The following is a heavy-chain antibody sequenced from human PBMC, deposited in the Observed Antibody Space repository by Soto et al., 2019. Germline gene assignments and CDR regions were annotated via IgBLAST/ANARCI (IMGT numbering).Heavy chain of an antibody. Sequence: QVQLVQSGAEEKKPGASVKVSCKASGYTFTSYAMHWVRQAPGQRLEWMGWINAGNGNTKYSQKFQGRVTITRDTSASTAYMELSSLRSEDTAVYYCARSIVVVTALYYWGQVTLVTVSS. CDR1: GYTFTSYA. CDR2: INAGNGNT. V-gene: IGHV1-3*05. CDR3: ARSIVVVTALYY. D-gene: IGHD2-21*02. J-gene: IGHJ4*02.